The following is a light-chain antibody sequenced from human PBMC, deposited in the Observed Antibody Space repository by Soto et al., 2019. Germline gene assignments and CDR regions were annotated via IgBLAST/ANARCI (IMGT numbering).Light chain of an antibody. CDR1: QSISSSY. Sequence: EIVLTQSPGTLSLSPGKRATLPCRASQSISSSYLALYHQRPGQAPRLLIYGASSRATGIPDRFSGSGSGTEFTLTISSLQSEDFAVYYCQQYNNWPPWTFGQGTKVDI. CDR3: QQYNNWPPWT. CDR2: GAS. J-gene: IGKJ1*01. V-gene: IGKV3-20*01.